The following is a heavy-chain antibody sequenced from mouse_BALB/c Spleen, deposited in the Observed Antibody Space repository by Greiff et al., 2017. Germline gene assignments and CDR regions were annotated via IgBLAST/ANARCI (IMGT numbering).Heavy chain of an antibody. J-gene: IGHJ4*01. D-gene: IGHD5-1-1*01. CDR1: GYTFTSYY. CDR2: INPSNGGT. V-gene: IGHV1S81*02. Sequence: QVQLQQPGAELVKPGASVKLSCKASGYTFTSYYMYWVKQRPGQGLEWIGGINPSNGGTNFNEKFKSKATLTVDKSSSTAYMQLSSLTSEDSAVYYCTTYLHPYYYAMDYWGQGTSVTVSS. CDR3: TTYLHPYYYAMDY.